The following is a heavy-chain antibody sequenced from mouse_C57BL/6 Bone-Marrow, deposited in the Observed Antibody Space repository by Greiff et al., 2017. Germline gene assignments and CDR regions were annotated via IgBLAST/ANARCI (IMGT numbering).Heavy chain of an antibody. Sequence: VQLQQPGAELVRPGSSVKLSCKASGYTFTSYWMHWVKQRPIQGLEWIGNIDPSDSETHYNQKFKDKATLTVDKSSSTAYMQLSSLTSEDSAVYYCARWSNSYAMDYWGQGTSVTVSS. CDR1: GYTFTSYW. CDR3: ARWSNSYAMDY. D-gene: IGHD2-5*01. J-gene: IGHJ4*01. V-gene: IGHV1-52*01. CDR2: IDPSDSET.